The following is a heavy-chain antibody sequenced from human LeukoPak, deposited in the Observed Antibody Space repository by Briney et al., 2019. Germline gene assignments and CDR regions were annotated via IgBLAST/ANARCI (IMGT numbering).Heavy chain of an antibody. D-gene: IGHD3-10*01. CDR2: ISAYNGNT. J-gene: IGHJ4*02. Sequence: GASVKVSCKASGYTFTSYGISWVRQAPGQGLEWMGWISAYNGNTNYAQKLQGRVTMTTDTSMSTAYMELRSLRSDDTAVYYCAREGSITMVRGVINYWGQGTLVTVSS. V-gene: IGHV1-18*01. CDR1: GYTFTSYG. CDR3: AREGSITMVRGVINY.